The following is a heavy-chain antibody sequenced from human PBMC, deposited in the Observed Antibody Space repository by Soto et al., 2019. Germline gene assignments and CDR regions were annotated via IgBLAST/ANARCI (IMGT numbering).Heavy chain of an antibody. V-gene: IGHV1-69*13. CDR2: IIPMFGTA. CDR3: ASGIQLWLRRINNGYSG. CDR1: GYTFTSYG. Sequence: SVKVSCKASGYTFTSYGISWVRQAPGQGLEWMGGIIPMFGTANYAQRFQDRVTITADESTNTVYMELSSLRSEDTAVYFCASGIQLWLRRINNGYSGWGQGTLVTVS. D-gene: IGHD5-18*01. J-gene: IGHJ4*02.